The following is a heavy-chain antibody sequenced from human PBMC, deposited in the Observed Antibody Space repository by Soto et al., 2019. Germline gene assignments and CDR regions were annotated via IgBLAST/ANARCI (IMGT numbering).Heavy chain of an antibody. CDR3: ASSSSWFTYGMDV. V-gene: IGHV3-7*03. CDR2: IKRDGSEK. J-gene: IGHJ6*02. D-gene: IGHD6-13*01. Sequence: PGGSLRLSCATSGFTFSSYWMTWVRQAPGKGLEWVANIKRDGSEKYYVDSVKGRFTISRDNAKNSLYLQMNSLRAEDTAVYYCASSSSWFTYGMDVWGQGTTVTVSS. CDR1: GFTFSSYW.